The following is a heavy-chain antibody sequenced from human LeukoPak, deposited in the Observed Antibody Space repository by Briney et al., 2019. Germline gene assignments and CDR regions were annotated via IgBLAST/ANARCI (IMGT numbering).Heavy chain of an antibody. D-gene: IGHD6-13*01. CDR3: GRDIYIRRDSWYDVRSFGH. V-gene: IGHV3-74*01. J-gene: IGHJ5*02. CDR1: GFPFSTYW. Sequence: GGSLRLSCAASGFPFSTYWMHWVRHAPGKGLVWVSRINSDGSSTIYADSVKGRFTLHRDNPKNTVYVQINSLSAEDTAVYYCGRDIYIRRDSWYDVRSFGHWGQGTLVTVSS. CDR2: INSDGSST.